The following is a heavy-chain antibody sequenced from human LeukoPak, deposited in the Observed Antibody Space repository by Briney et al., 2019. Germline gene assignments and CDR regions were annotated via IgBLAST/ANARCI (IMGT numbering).Heavy chain of an antibody. J-gene: IGHJ4*02. CDR2: ISGSGGST. CDR1: GFTFSSYA. Sequence: GGSLRLSCAASGFTFSSYAMTWVRQAPGKGLEWVSAISGSGGSTYYADSVKGRFTIARDNSKNTLYLQMNSLRAEDTAVYYCYIPYYDTSAYKGYWGQGTLVTVSS. V-gene: IGHV3-23*01. D-gene: IGHD3-22*01. CDR3: YIPYYDTSAYKGY.